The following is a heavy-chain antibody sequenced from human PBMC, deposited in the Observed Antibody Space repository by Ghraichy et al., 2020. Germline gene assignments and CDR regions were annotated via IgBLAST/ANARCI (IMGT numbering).Heavy chain of an antibody. V-gene: IGHV3-23*01. CDR2: MSGSGGIT. CDR1: GFTFNNYA. Sequence: GALRLSCAASGFTFNNYAMNWVRQAPGKGLEWVSAMSGSGGITNYADSVKGRFAISRDDSKNTVYLQMNSLRADDTAVYYCAKSDCSYISCYVVDYWGQGTLVTVSS. CDR3: AKSDCSYISCYVVDY. J-gene: IGHJ4*02. D-gene: IGHD2-2*01.